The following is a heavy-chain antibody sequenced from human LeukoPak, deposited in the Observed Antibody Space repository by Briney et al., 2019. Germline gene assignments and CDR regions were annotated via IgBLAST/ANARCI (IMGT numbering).Heavy chain of an antibody. V-gene: IGHV3-66*01. CDR3: AKGGYYYGSGVSFDY. D-gene: IGHD3-10*01. Sequence: GGSLRLSCAASGFTVSSNYMSWVRQAPGKGLEWVSVIYSGGSTYYADSVKGRFTISRDNSKNTLYLQMNSLRAEDTAVFYCAKGGYYYGSGVSFDYWGQGTLVTVSS. CDR2: IYSGGST. J-gene: IGHJ4*02. CDR1: GFTVSSNY.